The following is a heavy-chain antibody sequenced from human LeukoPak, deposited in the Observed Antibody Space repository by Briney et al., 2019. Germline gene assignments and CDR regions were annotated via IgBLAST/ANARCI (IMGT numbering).Heavy chain of an antibody. CDR1: GFSFSNYA. CDR2: IWSGGRHQ. D-gene: IGHD5-24*01. CDR3: AKDLGAGDNPLPVN. V-gene: IGHV3-30*02. Sequence: GGSLRLSCAASGFSFSNYAMSWVRQAPGKGLEWVAIIWSGGRHQYYADSVEGRFTISIDTSENTLYLQMNSLRPEDTAVYYCAKDLGAGDNPLPVNWGQGTLVAVSS. J-gene: IGHJ4*02.